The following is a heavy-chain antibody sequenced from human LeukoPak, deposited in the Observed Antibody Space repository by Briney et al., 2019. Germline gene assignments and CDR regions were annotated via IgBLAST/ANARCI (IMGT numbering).Heavy chain of an antibody. J-gene: IGHJ4*02. Sequence: PGGSLRLSCAASGFTFSNYAMSWVRQAPGKGLEWVSVISGSGGSTYYADSVKGRFTISRDNSKNTLYLQMNSLRAEDTAVYYCAKNGRGSGTYYPRTKYYFDYWGQGTLVTVSS. D-gene: IGHD3-10*01. CDR1: GFTFSNYA. V-gene: IGHV3-23*01. CDR2: ISGSGGST. CDR3: AKNGRGSGTYYPRTKYYFDY.